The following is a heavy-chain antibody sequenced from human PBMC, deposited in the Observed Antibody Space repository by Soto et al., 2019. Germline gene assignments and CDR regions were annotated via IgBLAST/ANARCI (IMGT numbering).Heavy chain of an antibody. CDR2: IYWDDDK. J-gene: IGHJ6*02. D-gene: IGHD3-3*01. Sequence: SGPTLVNPTQTLTLTCTFSGFSLSTSGVGVGWIRQPPGKALEWLALIYWDDDKRYSPSLKSRLTITKDTSKNQVVLTMTNMEPVDTATYYCAHSTSTRHYDFWSGPRPDVWGQGTTVTVS. CDR1: GFSLSTSGVG. V-gene: IGHV2-5*02. CDR3: AHSTSTRHYDFWSGPRPDV.